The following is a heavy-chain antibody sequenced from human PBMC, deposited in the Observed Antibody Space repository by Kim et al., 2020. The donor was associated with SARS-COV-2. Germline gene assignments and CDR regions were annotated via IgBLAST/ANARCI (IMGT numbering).Heavy chain of an antibody. CDR1: GSSISSFY. J-gene: IGHJ4*02. CDR2: IYYSGST. D-gene: IGHD3-22*01. Sequence: SETLSLTCTVSGSSISSFYWSWIRQPPGKGLEWIGYIYYSGSTNYNPSLKSRVTISVDTSKNQFSLKLNSVTAADTAVYYCVRSGHYYDSSAYYNAFDYWGQGTLGTVSS. V-gene: IGHV4-59*01. CDR3: VRSGHYYDSSAYYNAFDY.